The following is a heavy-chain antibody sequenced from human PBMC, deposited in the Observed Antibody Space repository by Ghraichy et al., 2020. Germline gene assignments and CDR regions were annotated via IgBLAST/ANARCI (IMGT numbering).Heavy chain of an antibody. D-gene: IGHD3-10*01. J-gene: IGHJ3*02. CDR1: GGSISSYY. Sequence: SETLSLTCTVSGGSISSYYWSWIRQPPGKGLEWIGDIYSSGSTNYNPSLKSRVTISVDTSKNRFSLKLTSVTAADTAVYYCARQKSPGYYGSPRDAFDIWGQGTLVSVSS. V-gene: IGHV4-59*08. CDR3: ARQKSPGYYGSPRDAFDI. CDR2: IYSSGST.